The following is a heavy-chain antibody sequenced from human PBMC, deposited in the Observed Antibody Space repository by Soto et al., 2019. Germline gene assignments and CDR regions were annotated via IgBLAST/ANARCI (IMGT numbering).Heavy chain of an antibody. CDR2: ISYDGSNK. CDR3: ARVDVRIAVAGPFY. Sequence: QVQLVESGGGVVQPGRSLRLSCAASGFTFSSYAMHWVRQAPGKGLEWVAVISYDGSNKYYADSVKGRFTISRDNSKNTLYLQMNSLRAEDTAVYYCARVDVRIAVAGPFYWGQGTLVTVSS. CDR1: GFTFSSYA. J-gene: IGHJ4*02. V-gene: IGHV3-30-3*01. D-gene: IGHD6-19*01.